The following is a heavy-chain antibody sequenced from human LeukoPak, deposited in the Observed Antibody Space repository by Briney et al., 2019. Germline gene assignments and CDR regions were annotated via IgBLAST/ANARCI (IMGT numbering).Heavy chain of an antibody. CDR2: ISYDGSNK. V-gene: IGHV3-30*04. D-gene: IGHD6-19*01. J-gene: IGHJ1*01. CDR3: ASAAVAGTQEYFQH. Sequence: GGSLRLSCAASGFTFSSYAMHWVRQAPGKGLEWVAFISYDGSNKYYADSVKGRFTISRDNSKNTLYLQMNSLRAEDTAVYYCASAAVAGTQEYFQHWGQGTLVTVSS. CDR1: GFTFSSYA.